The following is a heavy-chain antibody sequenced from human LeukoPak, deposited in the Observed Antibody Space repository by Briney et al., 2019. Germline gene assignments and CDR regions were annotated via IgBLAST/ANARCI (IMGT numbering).Heavy chain of an antibody. J-gene: IGHJ4*02. CDR3: ATDEAGVRDFKY. CDR1: GFRFNNPE. Sequence: GGSLRLSCEASGFRFNNPEMNWVRQAPGKGLEWVSYIGASDTVVSYADSVKGRFTISRDNAKNSLYLQMNSLRVEDTAVYYCATDEAGVRDFKYWGQGTQVTVSS. D-gene: IGHD6-6*01. V-gene: IGHV3-48*03. CDR2: IGASDTVV.